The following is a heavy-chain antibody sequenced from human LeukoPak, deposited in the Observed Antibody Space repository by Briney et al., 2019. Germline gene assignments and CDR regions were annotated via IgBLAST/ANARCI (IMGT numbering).Heavy chain of an antibody. CDR2: INPNSGGT. J-gene: IGHJ4*02. CDR1: GYTFTGYY. Sequence: GASVKVSCKASGYTFTGYYTHWVRQAPGQGLEWMGRINPNSGGTNYAQKFQGRVTMTRDTSISTAYMELSRLRSDDTAVYYCARVGGYDILTGYVGGTYDYWGQGTLVTVSS. V-gene: IGHV1-2*06. D-gene: IGHD3-9*01. CDR3: ARVGGYDILTGYVGGTYDY.